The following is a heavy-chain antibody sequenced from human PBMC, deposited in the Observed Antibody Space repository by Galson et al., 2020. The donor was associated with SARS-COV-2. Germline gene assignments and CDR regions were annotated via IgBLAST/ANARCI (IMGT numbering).Heavy chain of an antibody. J-gene: IGHJ4*02. Sequence: ASVKVSCKASGYNFLNYDIHWVRQAPGPSLEWMGWVNAANCYTRYSQTFQCRVTITRDTSASTAYMELSSLTSEDTALYYCARAPHSSSWSIHQYFFDYWGQGTLVTVSS. V-gene: IGHV1-3*01. D-gene: IGHD6-13*01. CDR3: ARAPHSSSWSIHQYFFDY. CDR2: VNAANCYT. CDR1: GYNFLNYD.